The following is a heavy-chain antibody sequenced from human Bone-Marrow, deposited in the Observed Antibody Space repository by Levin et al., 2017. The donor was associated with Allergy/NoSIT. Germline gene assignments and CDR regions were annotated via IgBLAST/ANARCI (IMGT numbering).Heavy chain of an antibody. V-gene: IGHV4-34*01. J-gene: IGHJ4*02. Sequence: PSETLSLTCAVYGGSFSHYYWTWIRQPPGKGLEWIGEINHGGSTTYNPSLKSRVTISLDTSNNQFSLTLTSVTAADTAIYYCASPRNYYDSTGFDYWGQGTLVTVSS. D-gene: IGHD3-22*01. CDR2: INHGGST. CDR1: GGSFSHYY. CDR3: ASPRNYYDSTGFDY.